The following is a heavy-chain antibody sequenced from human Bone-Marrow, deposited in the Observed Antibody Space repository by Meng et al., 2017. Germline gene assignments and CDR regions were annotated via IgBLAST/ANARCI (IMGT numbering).Heavy chain of an antibody. CDR3: ARGRVTTVTTPNWYFDL. CDR2: INHSGST. CDR1: GGSFSGYY. V-gene: IGHV4-34*01. D-gene: IGHD4-17*01. Sequence: QVQLQQGGAGLLQPSETLSLTCAVYGGSFSGYYWSWIRQPPGKGLEWIGEINHSGSTNYNPSLKSRVTISVDTSKNQFSLKLSSVTAADTAVYYCARGRVTTVTTPNWYFDLWGRGTLVTVSS. J-gene: IGHJ2*01.